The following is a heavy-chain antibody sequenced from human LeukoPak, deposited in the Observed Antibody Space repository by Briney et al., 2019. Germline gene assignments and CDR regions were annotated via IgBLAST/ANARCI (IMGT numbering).Heavy chain of an antibody. CDR3: ARGPPTVTTLYFDY. D-gene: IGHD4-17*01. J-gene: IGHJ4*02. V-gene: IGHV1-3*01. CDR2: INAGNGNT. Sequence: ASVKVSCKASGYTFTSYAMHWVRQAPGQRLEWMGWINAGNGNTKYSQKFQGRVTITRDTSASTAYMELSSLRSEDTAVYYCARGPPTVTTLYFDYWGQGTLVTVSS. CDR1: GYTFTSYA.